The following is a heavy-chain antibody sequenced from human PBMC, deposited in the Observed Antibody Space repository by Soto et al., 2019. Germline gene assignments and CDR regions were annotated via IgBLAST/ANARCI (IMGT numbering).Heavy chain of an antibody. CDR1: SGSISSSNW. V-gene: IGHV4-4*02. D-gene: IGHD3-16*02. CDR2: IYHSGST. CDR3: ARVRATFGGVIVSREFDY. Sequence: SETLSLTCAVSSGSISSSNWWSWVRQPPGKGLEWIGEIYHSGSTNYNPSLKSRVTTSVDKSKNQFSLKLSSVTAADTAVYYCARVRATFGGVIVSREFDYWGQGTLVTVS. J-gene: IGHJ4*02.